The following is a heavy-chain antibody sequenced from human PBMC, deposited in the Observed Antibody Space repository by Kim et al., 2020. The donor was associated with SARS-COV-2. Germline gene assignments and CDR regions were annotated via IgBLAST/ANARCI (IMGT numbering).Heavy chain of an antibody. V-gene: IGHV3-30-3*01. CDR1: GFTFSSYA. J-gene: IGHJ3*02. Sequence: GGSLRLSCAASGFTFSSYAMHWVRQAPGKGLEWVAVISYDGSNKYYADSVKGRFTISRDNSKNTLYLQMNSLRAEDTAVYYCARDNSLRYFDWSIDAFDIWGQGTMVTVSS. CDR2: ISYDGSNK. CDR3: ARDNSLRYFDWSIDAFDI. D-gene: IGHD3-9*01.